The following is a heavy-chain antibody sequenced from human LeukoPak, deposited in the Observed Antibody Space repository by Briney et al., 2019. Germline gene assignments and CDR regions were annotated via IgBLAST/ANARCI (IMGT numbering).Heavy chain of an antibody. CDR1: GYSISSGYY. Sequence: PSETLSLTCTVSGYSISSGYYWGWIRQPPGKGLEWIGSIYHSGSTYYNPSLRSRVTISVDTSKTQFSLRLSSVTAADTAVYYCARDTDRRSSPGSWFDPWGQGTLVTVSS. CDR2: IYHSGST. D-gene: IGHD2-15*01. V-gene: IGHV4-38-2*02. CDR3: ARDTDRRSSPGSWFDP. J-gene: IGHJ5*02.